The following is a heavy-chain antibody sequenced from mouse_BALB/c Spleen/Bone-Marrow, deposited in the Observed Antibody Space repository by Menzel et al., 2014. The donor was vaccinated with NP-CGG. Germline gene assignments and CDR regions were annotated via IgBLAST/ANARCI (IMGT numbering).Heavy chain of an antibody. J-gene: IGHJ4*01. CDR2: IRNKANGYTT. Sequence: EVQLQESGGGLVQPGGSLRLSCATSGFTFTDYYMSWVRQPPGKALEWLGFIRNKANGYTTGYSASVKGRFTISRDNSQSILYLQMNTLRAEDSATYYXXXDDATDYWGQGTSVTVSS. V-gene: IGHV7-3*02. CDR3: XXDDATDY. CDR1: GFTFTDYY.